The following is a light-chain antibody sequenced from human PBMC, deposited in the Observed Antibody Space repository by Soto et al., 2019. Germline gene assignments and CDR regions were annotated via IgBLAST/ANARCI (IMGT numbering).Light chain of an antibody. J-gene: IGLJ1*01. CDR1: SSNIGATYD. Sequence: QSVLTQPPSVSGAPGQRVTISCTGSSSNIGATYDVHWYQHLPGTAPKLLIYGNYNRPSGVPDRFSGSKSGASASLAVTGLQAEDEADYYCQSYESSLSEYVFATGTKVTVL. CDR3: QSYESSLSEYV. V-gene: IGLV1-40*01. CDR2: GNY.